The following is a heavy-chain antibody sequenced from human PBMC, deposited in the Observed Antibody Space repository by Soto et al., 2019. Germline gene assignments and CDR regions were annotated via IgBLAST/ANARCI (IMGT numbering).Heavy chain of an antibody. J-gene: IGHJ4*02. D-gene: IGHD1-1*01. CDR2: INHSGST. V-gene: IGHV4-34*01. Sequence: QVQLQQWGAGLLKPSETLSLTCAVYGGSFSGYYWRWIRQPPGKGLEWIGEINHSGSTNYNPSLKTSFTLTVDTYKKPFVLKLSSVTAADTAVYYCARGVYDSWGQGTLVTVSS. CDR1: GGSFSGYY. CDR3: ARGVYDS.